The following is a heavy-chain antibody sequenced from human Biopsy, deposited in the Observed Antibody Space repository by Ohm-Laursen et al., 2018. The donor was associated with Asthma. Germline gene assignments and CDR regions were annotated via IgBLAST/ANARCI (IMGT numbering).Heavy chain of an antibody. J-gene: IGHJ2*01. V-gene: IGHV4-39*02. D-gene: IGHD6-6*01. Sequence: GTLSLTCTVSGGSMSSSSYYRGWIRQPPGKGLEWMGSISYTGSAYHNPSLKTRVTISADRSKNHFSLEVPSLTAADTAVYYCARAVSSSSYWYFDLWGRGDLVTVSS. CDR2: ISYTGSA. CDR1: GGSMSSSSYY. CDR3: ARAVSSSSYWYFDL.